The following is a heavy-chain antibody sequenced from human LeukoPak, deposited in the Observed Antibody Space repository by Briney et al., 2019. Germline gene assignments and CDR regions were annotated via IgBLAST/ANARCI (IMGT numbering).Heavy chain of an antibody. CDR3: ARDRYPGGNSALGFDY. CDR2: INPNSGGT. J-gene: IGHJ4*02. CDR1: GYTFTGYY. V-gene: IGHV1-2*04. D-gene: IGHD4-23*01. Sequence: GASVKVSCKASGYTFTGYYMHWVRQAPGQGLEWMGWINPNSGGTNYAQKFQGWVTMTRDTSISTAYMELSRLRSDDTAVYYCARDRYPGGNSALGFDYWGQGTLVTVSS.